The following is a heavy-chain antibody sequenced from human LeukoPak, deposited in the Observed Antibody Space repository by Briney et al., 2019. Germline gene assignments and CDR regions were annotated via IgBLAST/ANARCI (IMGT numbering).Heavy chain of an antibody. Sequence: GRSLRLSCAASGFTVSSNYMSWVRQAPGKGLEWVSVIYSGGSTYYADSVKGRFTICKDNSKNTLYLQMNSLRAEDTAVYYCARDAYSSGWYLDYWGQGTLVTVSS. CDR3: ARDAYSSGWYLDY. CDR2: IYSGGST. CDR1: GFTVSSNY. V-gene: IGHV3-53*01. D-gene: IGHD6-19*01. J-gene: IGHJ4*02.